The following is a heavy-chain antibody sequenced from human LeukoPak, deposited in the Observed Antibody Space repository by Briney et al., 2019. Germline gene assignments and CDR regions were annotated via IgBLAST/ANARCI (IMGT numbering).Heavy chain of an antibody. CDR2: VNGRGATT. CDR3: AKAPATGEGYYFYYMDV. Sequence: GGSLRLSCAASGFASGFTFSDYAVSWVRQAPGKGPEWVASVNGRGATTYYADSVRGCFTISRDNSKNTLYLQMISLGADDTAIYFCAKAPATGEGYYFYYMDVWGKGTTVTVSS. V-gene: IGHV3-23*01. CDR1: GFTFSDYA. J-gene: IGHJ6*03. D-gene: IGHD7-27*01.